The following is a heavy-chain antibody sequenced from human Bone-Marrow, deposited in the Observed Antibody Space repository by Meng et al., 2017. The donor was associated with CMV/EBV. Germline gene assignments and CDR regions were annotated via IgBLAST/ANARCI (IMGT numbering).Heavy chain of an antibody. CDR2: IKRKSDGGTT. J-gene: IGHJ4*02. CDR3: ATGTGRSDFDY. D-gene: IGHD1-1*01. V-gene: IGHV3-15*01. CDR1: GFSFSNAW. Sequence: GESLKISCAASGFSFSNAWMSWVRQAPGKGLEWVGRIKRKSDGGTTDYGAPVKGRFTISRDDSKDTLYLQMNSLQTEDTALYYCATGTGRSDFDYWGQGTLVTASS.